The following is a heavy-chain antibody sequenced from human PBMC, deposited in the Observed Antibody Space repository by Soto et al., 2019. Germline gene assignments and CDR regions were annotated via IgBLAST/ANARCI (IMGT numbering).Heavy chain of an antibody. V-gene: IGHV3-9*01. CDR2: ISWNSGSI. Sequence: GGSLRLSCAASGFTFSSYSMHWVRQAPGKGLEWVSGISWNSGSIGYADSVKGRFTISRDNAKNSLYLQMNSLRAEDTALYYCAKDGNYDILTGSYIKHWGQGTLVTVSS. CDR3: AKDGNYDILTGSYIKH. CDR1: GFTFSSYS. D-gene: IGHD3-9*01. J-gene: IGHJ1*01.